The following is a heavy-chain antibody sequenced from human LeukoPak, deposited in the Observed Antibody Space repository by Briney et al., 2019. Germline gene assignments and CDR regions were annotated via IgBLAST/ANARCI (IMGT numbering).Heavy chain of an antibody. CDR2: IYTSGST. CDR3: ARETSQKGAHYMDV. CDR1: GGSISSGSYY. V-gene: IGHV4-61*02. D-gene: IGHD3-16*01. J-gene: IGHJ4*02. Sequence: SETLSLTCTVSGGSISSGSYYWSWIRQPAGKGLEWIGRIYTSGSTNYNPSLTSRVTISVDTSKNQFSLKLSSVTAADTAVYYCARETSQKGAHYMDVWGQGTLVTVSS.